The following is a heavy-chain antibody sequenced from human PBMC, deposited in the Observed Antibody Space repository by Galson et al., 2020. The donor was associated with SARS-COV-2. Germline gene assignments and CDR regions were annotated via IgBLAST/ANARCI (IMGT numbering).Heavy chain of an antibody. CDR1: GFTFSSYA. CDR3: AKWDFWSGYAADDY. Sequence: GESLKISCAASGFTFSSYAMSWVRQAPGKGLEWVSAISGSGGSTYYADSVKGRFTISRDNSKNTLYLQMNSLRAEDTAVYYCAKWDFWSGYAADDYWGQGTLVTVSS. D-gene: IGHD3-3*01. J-gene: IGHJ4*02. CDR2: ISGSGGST. V-gene: IGHV3-23*01.